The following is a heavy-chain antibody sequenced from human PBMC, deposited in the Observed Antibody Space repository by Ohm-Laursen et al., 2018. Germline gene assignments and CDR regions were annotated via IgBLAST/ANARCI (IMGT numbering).Heavy chain of an antibody. CDR2: ISGSGDYT. Sequence: SLRLSCSASGFTFNNYAMTWARQAPGKGLEWVSGISGSGDYTHYADSVKGRFIISRDNSKNTLYLQMNSLRAEDTAVYYCARDRCGSNCYYIMDVWGQGTTVTVSS. V-gene: IGHV3-23*01. CDR3: ARDRCGSNCYYIMDV. CDR1: GFTFNNYA. D-gene: IGHD2-21*01. J-gene: IGHJ6*02.